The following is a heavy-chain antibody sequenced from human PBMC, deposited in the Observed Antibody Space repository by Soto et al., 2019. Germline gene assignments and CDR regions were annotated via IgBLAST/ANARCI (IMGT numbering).Heavy chain of an antibody. Sequence: PGGSLRLSCAASGFTFSSYSMNWVRQAPGKGLEWVSSISSSSSYIYYADSVKGRFTISRDNAKNSLYLQMNSLRAEDTAVYYCACFFGYSSSRASNWFDPWGQGTLVTVSS. CDR1: GFTFSSYS. CDR2: ISSSSSYI. D-gene: IGHD6-6*01. J-gene: IGHJ5*02. V-gene: IGHV3-21*01. CDR3: ACFFGYSSSRASNWFDP.